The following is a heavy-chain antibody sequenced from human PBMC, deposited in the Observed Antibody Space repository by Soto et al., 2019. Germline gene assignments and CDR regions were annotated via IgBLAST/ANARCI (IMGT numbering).Heavy chain of an antibody. D-gene: IGHD2-15*01. V-gene: IGHV1-3*05. CDR3: ARDDCSGGSCYPPTGAFDI. J-gene: IGHJ3*02. CDR1: GYTFTIYA. CDR2: INAVNGKT. Sequence: QVQLVQSGAEEKKPGASVKVSCKASGYTFTIYAIHWVRQAPGQRLEWMGWINAVNGKTKYSPKFQGRVTIAGDTSAXXVXMDLSSLTSEDTAVYYCARDDCSGGSCYPPTGAFDIWGQGTMVTVSS.